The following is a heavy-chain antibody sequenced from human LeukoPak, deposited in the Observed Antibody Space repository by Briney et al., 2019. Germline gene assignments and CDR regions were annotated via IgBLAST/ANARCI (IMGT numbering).Heavy chain of an antibody. Sequence: SETLSLTCTVSGGSISSYYWSWIRQPPGKGLEWIGDIYYSGSTNYNPSLKSRVTISVDTSKNQFSLKLSSVTAADTAVYYCARSPLLYSYGSFDYWGQGTLVTVSS. D-gene: IGHD5-18*01. CDR3: ARSPLLYSYGSFDY. CDR1: GGSISSYY. J-gene: IGHJ4*02. CDR2: IYYSGST. V-gene: IGHV4-59*08.